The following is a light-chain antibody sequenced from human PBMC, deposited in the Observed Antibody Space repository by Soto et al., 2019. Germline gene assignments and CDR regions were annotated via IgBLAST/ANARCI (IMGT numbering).Light chain of an antibody. CDR1: SSDVGAYNY. CDR3: SSYTTSSTHVV. J-gene: IGLJ2*01. V-gene: IGLV2-14*01. CDR2: EVS. Sequence: QSALTQPASVSGSPGQSITISCTGTSSDVGAYNYVSWFQQHPGKAPKLMIYEVSNRPSGVSDRFSASKSGNTASLTISGLQAEDEADYYCSSYTTSSTHVVFRGGTKLTVL.